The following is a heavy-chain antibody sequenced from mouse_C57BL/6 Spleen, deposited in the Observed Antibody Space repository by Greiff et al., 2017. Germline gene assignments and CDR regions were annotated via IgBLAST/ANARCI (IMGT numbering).Heavy chain of an antibody. CDR2: ISSGGDYI. CDR1: GFTFSSYA. Sequence: EVQRVESGEGLVKPGGSLKLSCAASGFTFSSYAMSWVRQTPEKRLEWVAYISSGGDYIYYADTVKDRFTISRDNARNTLYLQMSSLKSEDTAMYYCTRDGISGSSYGYFDVWGTGTTVTVSS. J-gene: IGHJ1*03. CDR3: TRDGISGSSYGYFDV. V-gene: IGHV5-9-1*02. D-gene: IGHD1-1*01.